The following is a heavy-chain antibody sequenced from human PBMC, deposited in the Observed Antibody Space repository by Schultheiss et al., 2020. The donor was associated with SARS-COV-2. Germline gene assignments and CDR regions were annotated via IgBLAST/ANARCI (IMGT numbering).Heavy chain of an antibody. J-gene: IGHJ6*02. CDR1: GFTFGDHY. Sequence: GGSLRLSCEASGFTFGDHYIDWVRQSPDKGLEWVGRARNKANGYTTVYAASVRGRFFISRDDSKNSVFLQLNSLEAEDTADYYCARGGTAATSYYDPMDVWGQGTTVTVSS. CDR2: ARNKANGYTT. V-gene: IGHV3-72*01. D-gene: IGHD6-13*01. CDR3: ARGGTAATSYYDPMDV.